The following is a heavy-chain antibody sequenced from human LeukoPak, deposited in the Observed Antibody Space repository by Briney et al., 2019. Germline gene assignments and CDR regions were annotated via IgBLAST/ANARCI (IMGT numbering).Heavy chain of an antibody. Sequence: ASVKVSCKVSGYTFTDYYMHWVQQAPGKGLEWMGLVDPEDGETIYAEKFQGRVTITADTSTDTAYMELSSLRSEDTAVYYCATGLQDYYGSGSYYNVGKVWGQGTVVTVSS. D-gene: IGHD3-10*01. V-gene: IGHV1-69-2*01. J-gene: IGHJ4*02. CDR3: ATGLQDYYGSGSYYNVGKV. CDR2: VDPEDGET. CDR1: GYTFTDYY.